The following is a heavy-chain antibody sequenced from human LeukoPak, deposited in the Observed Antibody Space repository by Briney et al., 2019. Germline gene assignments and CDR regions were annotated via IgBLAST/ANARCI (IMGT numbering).Heavy chain of an antibody. D-gene: IGHD5-12*01. CDR3: AKGPREYSGYDPLWD. Sequence: GGSLRLSCAASGFTFSSYGMHWVRQAPGKGLEWVAVISYDGSNKYYADSVKGRFTISRDNSKNTLYLQMNSLRAEDTAVYYCAKGPREYSGYDPLWDWGQGTLVTVSS. CDR1: GFTFSSYG. CDR2: ISYDGSNK. J-gene: IGHJ4*02. V-gene: IGHV3-30*18.